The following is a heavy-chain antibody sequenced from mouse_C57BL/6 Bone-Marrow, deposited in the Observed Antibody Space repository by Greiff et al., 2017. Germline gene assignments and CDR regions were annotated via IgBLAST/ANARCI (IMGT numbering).Heavy chain of an antibody. Sequence: QVQLQQPGAELVKPGASVKFSCKASGYTFTSYWMHWVKQRPGQGLEWIGMILPNSGSTNYNEKFKSKATLPVDKSSSTAYMQLRSLTSEDSAVYYCGVPSYYINSAWFAYWGQGTLVTVSA. V-gene: IGHV1-64*01. CDR3: GVPSYYINSAWFAY. CDR2: ILPNSGST. J-gene: IGHJ3*01. D-gene: IGHD2-5*01. CDR1: GYTFTSYW.